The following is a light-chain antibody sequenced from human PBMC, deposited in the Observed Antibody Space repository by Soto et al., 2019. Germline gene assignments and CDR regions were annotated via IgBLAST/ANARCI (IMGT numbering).Light chain of an antibody. V-gene: IGKV3-15*01. J-gene: IGKJ1*01. CDR2: GAS. CDR1: QSVSSN. Sequence: EIVMKQSPATLSVSTGERATLSCRASQSVSSNLAWYQQKPGQAPRLLIYGASTRATGIPARFSGSGSGTDFTLTISRLEPEDFAVYYCQQYGSSGTFGQGTKVDI. CDR3: QQYGSSGT.